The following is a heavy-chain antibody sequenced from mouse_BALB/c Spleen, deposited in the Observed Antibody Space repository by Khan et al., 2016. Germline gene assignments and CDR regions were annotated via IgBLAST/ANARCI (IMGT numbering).Heavy chain of an antibody. D-gene: IGHD1-1*01. V-gene: IGHV1-69*02. CDR3: TRSGGSFYDY. CDR2: IYPSDSYT. CDR1: GYIFTSYW. Sequence: QVQLKQSGAELVRPGASVKLSCKASGYIFTSYWLNWVKQRPGQGLEWIGNIYPSDSYTNYNQKFKDKAALTVDKSSSTAYMQLSSPTSEDSAFYYGTRSGGSFYDYWGQGTTLTVSS. J-gene: IGHJ2*01.